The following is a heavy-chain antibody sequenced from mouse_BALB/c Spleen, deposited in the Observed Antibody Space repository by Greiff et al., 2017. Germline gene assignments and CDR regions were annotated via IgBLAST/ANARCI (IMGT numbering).Heavy chain of an antibody. V-gene: IGHV1-53*01. CDR1: GYTFTSYY. Sequence: QVQLQQPGAELVKPGASVKLSCKASGYTFTSYYMYWVKQRPGQGLEWIGGINPSNGGTSYNQKFKGKATLTVDKSSSTAYMQLKSLTSEDSAVYYCARPGSGGFAYWGQGTLVTVSA. CDR3: ARPGSGGFAY. J-gene: IGHJ3*01. D-gene: IGHD1-1*01. CDR2: INPSNGGT.